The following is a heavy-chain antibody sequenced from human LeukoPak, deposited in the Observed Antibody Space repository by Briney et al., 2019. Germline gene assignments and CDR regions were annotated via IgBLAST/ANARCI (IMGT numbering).Heavy chain of an antibody. J-gene: IGHJ4*02. CDR1: GYTFTGYY. CDR2: INPNSGGT. Sequence: ASVKVSCKASGYTFTGYYMHWVRQAPGQGLEWMGWINPNSGGTNYAQKFQGRVTMTRDTSISTAYMELSRLRSDDTAVYYCARGTPDTAVVTLVFPVDYWGQGTLVTVSS. CDR3: ARGTPDTAVVTLVFPVDY. D-gene: IGHD5-18*01. V-gene: IGHV1-2*02.